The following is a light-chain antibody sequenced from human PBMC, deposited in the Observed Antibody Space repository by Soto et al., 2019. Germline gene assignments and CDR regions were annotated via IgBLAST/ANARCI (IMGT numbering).Light chain of an antibody. CDR3: QQLNTYPIT. CDR1: QGISSY. V-gene: IGKV1-9*01. Sequence: IQLTQSPSSLSASVGDRVTITCRASQGISSYLAWYQQKPGKAPKLLIYGASTLEGGVPFRFSGSGSGTDFTLTINSLQPEDFATYYCQQLNTYPITFGQGTRLEIK. CDR2: GAS. J-gene: IGKJ5*01.